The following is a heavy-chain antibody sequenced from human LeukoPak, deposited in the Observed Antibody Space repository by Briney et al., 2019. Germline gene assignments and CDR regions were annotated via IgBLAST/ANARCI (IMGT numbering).Heavy chain of an antibody. CDR1: GFTFSSYG. V-gene: IGHV3-30*18. J-gene: IGHJ4*02. CDR3: AKDGAGQFDY. D-gene: IGHD1-26*01. Sequence: GGSLRLSCAASGFTFSSYGMHWVRQAPGKGLEWVAVISYDGSNKYYADSVKGRFTISRDNSKNTLYLQMNSLRAEDTAVYYCAKDGAGQFDYWGQGTLVTVSS. CDR2: ISYDGSNK.